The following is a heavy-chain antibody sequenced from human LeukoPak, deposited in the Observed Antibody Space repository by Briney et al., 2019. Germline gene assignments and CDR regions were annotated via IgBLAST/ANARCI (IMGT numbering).Heavy chain of an antibody. CDR2: INHSGST. CDR1: GGSFSGYY. D-gene: IGHD2-2*01. CDR3: ARSRVLAAKSRRWFDP. V-gene: IGHV4-34*01. Sequence: PSETLSLTCAVYGGSFSGYYWSWIRQPPGKGLEWIGEINHSGSTNYNPSLKSRVTISVDTSKNQFSLKLSSVTAADTAVYYCARSRVLAAKSRRWFDPWGQGTLVTVSS. J-gene: IGHJ5*02.